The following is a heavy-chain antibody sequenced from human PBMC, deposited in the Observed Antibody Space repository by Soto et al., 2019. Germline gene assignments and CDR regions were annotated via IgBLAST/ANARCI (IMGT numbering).Heavy chain of an antibody. CDR1: GGSISSGGYS. CDR3: GGSGYYQNSGMDA. J-gene: IGHJ6*02. Sequence: QLQLQESGSGLVKPSQTLSLTCAVSGGSISSGGYSWSWIRQPPGKGVEWIGYIYHSGSTYYNPSLKSRVTISVDRSNNQFTLKLSSVTAADTAVYYCGGSGYYQNSGMDAWGQGTTVSVSS. V-gene: IGHV4-30-2*01. CDR2: IYHSGST. D-gene: IGHD3-22*01.